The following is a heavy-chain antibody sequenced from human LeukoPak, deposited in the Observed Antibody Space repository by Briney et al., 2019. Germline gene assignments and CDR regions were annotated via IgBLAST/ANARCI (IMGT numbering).Heavy chain of an antibody. CDR1: GFTFSSYW. CDR2: IKQDGSEK. D-gene: IGHD2-8*01. Sequence: GGSLRLSCAASGFTFSSYWMSWVRQAPGKGLEWVANIKQDGSEKYYVDSVKGRFTISRDNAKNSLYPQMNSLRAEDTAVYYCARSVRGDIVLMVYAIALNYYYYGMDVWGQGTTVTVSS. J-gene: IGHJ6*02. V-gene: IGHV3-7*01. CDR3: ARSVRGDIVLMVYAIALNYYYYGMDV.